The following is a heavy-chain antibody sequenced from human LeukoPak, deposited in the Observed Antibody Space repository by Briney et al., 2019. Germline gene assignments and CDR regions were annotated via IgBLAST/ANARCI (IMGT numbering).Heavy chain of an antibody. J-gene: IGHJ3*02. CDR1: EFTFTSYE. V-gene: IGHV3-48*03. CDR3: ARGPSIAARYDAFDI. CDR2: ISSSGNTI. Sequence: GGSLRLSCAASEFTFTSYELDWVRQAPGKGLEWVSYISSSGNTISYADSVKGRFTISRDNAKNSLYLQVISLRAEDTAVYYCARGPSIAARYDAFDIWGQGTMVTVSS. D-gene: IGHD6-6*01.